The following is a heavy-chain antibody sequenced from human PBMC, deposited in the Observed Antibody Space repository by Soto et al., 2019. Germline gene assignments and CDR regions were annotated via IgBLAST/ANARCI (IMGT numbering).Heavy chain of an antibody. CDR2: IIPIFGTA. CDR1: GGTFSSYA. V-gene: IGHV1-69*06. CDR3: ARGVDYYDSSGYYPKYYFDY. Sequence: SVKVSCKASGGTFSSYAISWVRQAPGQGLEWMGGIIPIFGTANYAQKFQGRVTITADKSTSTAYMELSSLRSEDTAVYYCARGVDYYDSSGYYPKYYFDYWGQGTLVTVSS. D-gene: IGHD3-22*01. J-gene: IGHJ4*02.